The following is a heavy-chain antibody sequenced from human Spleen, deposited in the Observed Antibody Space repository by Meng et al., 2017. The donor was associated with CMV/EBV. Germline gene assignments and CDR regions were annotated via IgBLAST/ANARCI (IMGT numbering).Heavy chain of an antibody. J-gene: IGHJ5*02. CDR2: ISYDGSNK. V-gene: IGHV3-30*04. CDR1: GFTFSSYA. D-gene: IGHD2-2*02. CDR3: ARDDCSSTSCYIWFDP. Sequence: SGFTFSSYAMHWVRQAPGKGLEWVAVISYDGSNKYYADSVKGRFTISRDNSKNTLYLQMNSLRAEDTAVYYCARDDCSSTSCYIWFDPWGQGTLVTVSS.